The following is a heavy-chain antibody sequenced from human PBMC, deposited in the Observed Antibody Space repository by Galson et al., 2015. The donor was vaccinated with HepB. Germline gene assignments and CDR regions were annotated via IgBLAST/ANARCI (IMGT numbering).Heavy chain of an antibody. D-gene: IGHD1-20*01. CDR3: AGYARESNWNDEKEIDAFDI. V-gene: IGHV3-11*06. Sequence: SLRLSCAASGFTFRNYAINWVRQAPGKGLEWVSYISSSSSYTNYADSVKGRFTISRDNAKNSLYLQMNSLRAEDTAVYYCAGYARESNWNDEKEIDAFDIWGQGTMVTVSS. CDR1: GFTFRNYA. CDR2: ISSSSSYT. J-gene: IGHJ3*02.